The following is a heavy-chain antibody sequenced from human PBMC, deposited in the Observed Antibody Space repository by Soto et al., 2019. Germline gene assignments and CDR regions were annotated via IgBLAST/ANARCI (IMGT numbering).Heavy chain of an antibody. CDR1: GGTFSSYA. V-gene: IGHV1-69*12. D-gene: IGHD2-2*01. J-gene: IGHJ6*02. Sequence: QVQLVQSGAEVKKPGSSVKVSCKASGGTFSSYAISGVRQAPGQGLEWMGGIIPIFGTANYAQKFQRRVTITADESTSTASMELSSLRSEDTAVYYCARHVPAAGYYYGMDVWGQGTTVTVSS. CDR3: ARHVPAAGYYYGMDV. CDR2: IIPIFGTA.